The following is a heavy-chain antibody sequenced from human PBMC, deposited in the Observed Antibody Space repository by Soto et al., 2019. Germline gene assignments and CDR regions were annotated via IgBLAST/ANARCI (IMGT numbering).Heavy chain of an antibody. CDR1: GGTFSSYS. V-gene: IGHV1-69*01. CDR3: AIEYSSSPPYCPIGY. Sequence: QVQLVQSGAEVKKPGSSLKVSCKASGGTFSSYSISWVRQAPGQGLEWMGGIIPIFGTANYAQKFQGRVTITADESTSTAYMELSSLRSEDTAVYYCAIEYSSSPPYCPIGYWGQGTLVTVSS. CDR2: IIPIFGTA. D-gene: IGHD6-6*01. J-gene: IGHJ4*02.